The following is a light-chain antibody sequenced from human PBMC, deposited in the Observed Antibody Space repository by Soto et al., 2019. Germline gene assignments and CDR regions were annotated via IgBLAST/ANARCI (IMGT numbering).Light chain of an antibody. CDR3: TSYTRSSTWV. CDR2: EVS. J-gene: IGLJ3*02. Sequence: QSVLTQPASVSGSPGQSITISCTGTSSDVGGYNYVSWYQQHPGKAPKLMIYEVSNRPSGVSNRFSGSKSGNTASLTISGLQEADEANYYCTSYTRSSTWVFGGGTQLTVL. V-gene: IGLV2-14*01. CDR1: SSDVGGYNY.